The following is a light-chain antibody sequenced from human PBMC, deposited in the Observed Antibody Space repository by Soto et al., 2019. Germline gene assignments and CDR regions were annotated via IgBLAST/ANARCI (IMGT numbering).Light chain of an antibody. CDR2: STS. Sequence: EIVVTQSPGTLSLSPGERATLSCRASQSVTNNYLAWYQQQPGQAPRLLIYSTSTRATGIPDRFSGSGSGTDFTLTISKLEPGDFAVYYCQQYGGSSWTFGQGTKVDIK. CDR1: QSVTNNY. CDR3: QQYGGSSWT. V-gene: IGKV3-20*01. J-gene: IGKJ1*01.